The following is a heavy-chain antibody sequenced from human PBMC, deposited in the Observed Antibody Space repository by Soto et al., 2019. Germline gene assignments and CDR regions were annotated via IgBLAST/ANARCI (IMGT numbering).Heavy chain of an antibody. Sequence: ESWGGLVQPGGSLRLSCAASGFTFTDYWMSWVRQAPGKGLEWVANIRQDESEKNYVDSVKGRFTISRDNAKNSLYLQMNSLRYDGTVVYYCARDMLSWSYYIRGVIYILASWGQGTQVTVSS. CDR2: IRQDESEK. CDR3: ARDMLSWSYYIRGVIYILAS. D-gene: IGHD3-10*02. CDR1: GFTFTDYW. J-gene: IGHJ4*02. V-gene: IGHV3-7*03.